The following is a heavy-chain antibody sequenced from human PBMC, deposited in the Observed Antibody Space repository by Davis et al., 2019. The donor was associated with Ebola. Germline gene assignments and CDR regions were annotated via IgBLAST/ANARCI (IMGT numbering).Heavy chain of an antibody. CDR2: INPSGGST. CDR3: ARGYYYDSSGYGPLDY. D-gene: IGHD3-22*01. CDR1: GYTFTSYD. Sequence: ASVKVSCKASGYTFTSYDINWVRQAPGQGLEWMGIINPSGGSTSYAQKFQGRVTMTRDTSTSTVYMELSSLRSEDTAVYYCARGYYYDSSGYGPLDYWGQGTLVTVSS. V-gene: IGHV1-46*01. J-gene: IGHJ4*02.